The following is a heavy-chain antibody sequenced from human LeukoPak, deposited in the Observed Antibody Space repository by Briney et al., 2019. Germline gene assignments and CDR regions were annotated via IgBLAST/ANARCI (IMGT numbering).Heavy chain of an antibody. CDR2: MNPNSGNT. Sequence: GASVKLSCNASGYTFTSSDINWVRQATGQGLEWMGWMNPNSGNTGYAQKFQGRVTMTRNTSISTAYMELSSLRSEDTAVYYCARGRGYSYGLYRSEIDYWGQGTLVTVSS. CDR1: GYTFTSSD. CDR3: ARGRGYSYGLYRSEIDY. D-gene: IGHD5-18*01. J-gene: IGHJ4*02. V-gene: IGHV1-8*01.